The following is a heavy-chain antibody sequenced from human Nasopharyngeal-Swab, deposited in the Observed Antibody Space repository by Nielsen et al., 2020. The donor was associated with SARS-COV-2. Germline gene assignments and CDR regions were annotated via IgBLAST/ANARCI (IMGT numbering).Heavy chain of an antibody. D-gene: IGHD3-22*01. CDR2: ISSSGSTI. V-gene: IGHV3-48*03. CDR3: ARDQLRSSGYYTLGAFDI. J-gene: IGHJ3*02. CDR1: GFTFSSYE. Sequence: GESLKISCAASGFTFSSYEMNWVRQAPGKGLEWVSYISSSGSTIYYAGSVKGRFTISRDNAKNSLYLQMNSLRAEDTAVYYCARDQLRSSGYYTLGAFDIWGQGTMVTVSS.